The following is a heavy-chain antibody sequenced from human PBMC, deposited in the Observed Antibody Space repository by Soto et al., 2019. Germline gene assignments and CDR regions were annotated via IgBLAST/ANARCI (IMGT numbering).Heavy chain of an antibody. J-gene: IGHJ6*02. D-gene: IGHD3-10*01. CDR2: IYYIGST. CDR1: GGSISSGDDY. V-gene: IGHV4-30-4*01. CDR3: ARSPTVRGVISGMDV. Sequence: SETVSLTCTVSGGSISSGDDYWNWIRQPPGKGLEWIGYIYYIGSTYYNPSLKSRVTISVDTSKNQFSLKLSSVTAADTAVYYCARSPTVRGVISGMDVWGQGTTVTVSS.